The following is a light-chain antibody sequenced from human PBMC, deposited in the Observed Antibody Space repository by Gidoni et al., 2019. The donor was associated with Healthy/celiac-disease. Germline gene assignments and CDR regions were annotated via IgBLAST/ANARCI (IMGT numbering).Light chain of an antibody. V-gene: IGKV3-15*01. Sequence: EIVMPQSPATLSVSPGERATLSCRASQSVSSNLAWYQQKPGQAPRPLIYGASTRATGIPARFSGSGSGTEFTLTISSLQSEDFAVYYCQQYNNWPPKITFGPGTKVEIK. CDR3: QQYNNWPPKIT. CDR2: GAS. CDR1: QSVSSN. J-gene: IGKJ3*01.